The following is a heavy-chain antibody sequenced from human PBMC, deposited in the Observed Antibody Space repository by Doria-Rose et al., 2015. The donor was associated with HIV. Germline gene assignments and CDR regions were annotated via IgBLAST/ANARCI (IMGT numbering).Heavy chain of an antibody. CDR3: ARRGVRGVFDF. Sequence: GNSFTNYWIGWVRQMPGKGLEWVAIIYPRDSDSRYSPSFQGQVTISADKSIRTAYLQWNSLQASDTAMYCCARRGVRGVFDFWGPGTLVTVSS. D-gene: IGHD3-10*01. J-gene: IGHJ4*02. CDR2: IYPRDSDS. CDR1: GNSFTNYW. V-gene: IGHV5-51*01.